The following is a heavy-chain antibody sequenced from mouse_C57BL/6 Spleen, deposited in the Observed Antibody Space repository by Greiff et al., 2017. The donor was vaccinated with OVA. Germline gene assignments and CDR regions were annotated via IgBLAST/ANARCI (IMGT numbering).Heavy chain of an antibody. J-gene: IGHJ2*01. CDR2: IYPGDGDT. D-gene: IGHD3-2*02. V-gene: IGHV1-80*01. CDR3: ARRAAQAYFDY. CDR1: GYAFSSYW. Sequence: VQLQQSGAELVKPGASVKISCKASGYAFSSYWMTWVKQRPGKGLEWIGQIYPGDGDTNYNGKFKGKATLTADKSSSTAYMQLSSLTSEDSAVYFCARRAAQAYFDYWGQGTTLTVSS.